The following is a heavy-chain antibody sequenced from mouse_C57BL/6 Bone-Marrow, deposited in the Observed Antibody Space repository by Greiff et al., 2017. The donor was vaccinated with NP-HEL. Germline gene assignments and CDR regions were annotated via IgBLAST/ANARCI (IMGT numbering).Heavy chain of an antibody. CDR3: ARGNSFDY. V-gene: IGHV1-76*01. CDR2: IYPGSGNT. CDR1: GYTFTDYY. Sequence: VQLVESGAELVRPGASVKLSCKASGYTFTDYYINWVKQRPGQGLEWIARIYPGSGNTYYNEKFKGKATLTAEKSSSTAYMQLSSLTSEDSAVYFCARGNSFDYWGQGTTLTVSS. J-gene: IGHJ2*01.